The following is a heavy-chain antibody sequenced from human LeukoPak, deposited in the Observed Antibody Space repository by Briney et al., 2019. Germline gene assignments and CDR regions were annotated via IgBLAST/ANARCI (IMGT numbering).Heavy chain of an antibody. Sequence: PGGSLRLSCAASGFSLHDYTMHWVRQPPGKGLEWVSLINWDGGSTFYADSVKGRFTISRDTSKSSLYLQMNSLTPEDTALYYCAKDLGKVIAAAGTSGFDSWDRGTLVTVSS. V-gene: IGHV3-43*01. D-gene: IGHD6-13*01. J-gene: IGHJ4*02. CDR1: GFSLHDYT. CDR3: AKDLGKVIAAAGTSGFDS. CDR2: INWDGGST.